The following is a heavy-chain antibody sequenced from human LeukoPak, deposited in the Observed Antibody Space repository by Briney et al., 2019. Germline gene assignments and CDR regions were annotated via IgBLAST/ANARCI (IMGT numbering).Heavy chain of an antibody. V-gene: IGHV1-24*01. Sequence: ASVKVSCTVSGYTLTELSMHWVRQAPGKGLEWMGGFDPEDGETIYAQKFQGRVTMTEDTSTDTAYMELSSLRSEDTAVYYCATNVFDSSGYYPDYWGQRTLVTVSS. CDR2: FDPEDGET. CDR3: ATNVFDSSGYYPDY. CDR1: GYTLTELS. J-gene: IGHJ4*02. D-gene: IGHD3-22*01.